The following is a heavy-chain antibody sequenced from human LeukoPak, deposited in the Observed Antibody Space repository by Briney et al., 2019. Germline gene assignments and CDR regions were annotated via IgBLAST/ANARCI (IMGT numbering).Heavy chain of an antibody. CDR2: INHSGST. V-gene: IGHV4-34*01. Sequence: SETLSLTCAVYGGSFSGYYWSWIRQPPGKGLEWIGEINHSGSTNYNPSLKSRVTISVDTSKNQFSLKLSSVTAADTAVYYCARTKGRAAAADYYYYGMDVWGQGTTVTVSS. D-gene: IGHD6-13*01. J-gene: IGHJ6*02. CDR3: ARTKGRAAAADYYYYGMDV. CDR1: GGSFSGYY.